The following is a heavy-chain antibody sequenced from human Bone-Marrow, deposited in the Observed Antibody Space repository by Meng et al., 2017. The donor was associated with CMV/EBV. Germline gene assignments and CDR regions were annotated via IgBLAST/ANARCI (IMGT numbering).Heavy chain of an antibody. V-gene: IGHV4-59*01. D-gene: IGHD1-14*01. CDR3: AGGRIYWYFDL. CDR2: IYYSGST. Sequence: GSLRLSCTVSGGSISSYYWSWIRQPPGKGLEWIGYIYYSGSTNYNPSLKSRVTISVDTSKNQFSLKLSSVTAADTAVYYCAGGRIYWYFDLWGRGTLVTVSS. CDR1: GGSISSYY. J-gene: IGHJ2*01.